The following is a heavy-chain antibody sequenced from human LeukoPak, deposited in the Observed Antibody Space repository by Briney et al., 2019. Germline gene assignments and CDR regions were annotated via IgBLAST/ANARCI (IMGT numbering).Heavy chain of an antibody. Sequence: SETLSLTCSVSGGSIRDYFWSWIRQPAGKGLEWIGRIYTSGSTDYNPSLRSRVTMSVDTSRNQFSLRLTSMTAADTAVYYCARESKSYDGSGFYHDYWGQGTLVAVSS. CDR2: IYTSGST. CDR3: ARESKSYDGSGFYHDY. CDR1: GGSIRDYF. D-gene: IGHD3-22*01. V-gene: IGHV4-4*07. J-gene: IGHJ4*02.